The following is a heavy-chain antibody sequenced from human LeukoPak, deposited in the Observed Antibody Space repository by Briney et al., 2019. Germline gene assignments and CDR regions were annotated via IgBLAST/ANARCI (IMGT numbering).Heavy chain of an antibody. Sequence: GGSLRLSCTASGFTFGDYAMSWFRQAPGKGLEWVGFIRSKAYGGTTEYAASVKGRFTISRDDSESIAYLQMNSLKTEDTAVYYCTRHYYGSGSYYKEFDYWGQGTLVTVSS. CDR3: TRHYYGSGSYYKEFDY. V-gene: IGHV3-49*03. J-gene: IGHJ4*02. D-gene: IGHD3-10*01. CDR2: IRSKAYGGTT. CDR1: GFTFGDYA.